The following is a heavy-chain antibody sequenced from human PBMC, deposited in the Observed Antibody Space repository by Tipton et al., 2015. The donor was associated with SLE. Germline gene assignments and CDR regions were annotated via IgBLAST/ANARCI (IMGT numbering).Heavy chain of an antibody. J-gene: IGHJ5*02. CDR2: ISWNSGSI. CDR3: AREGGIAAAGTGEDWFDP. V-gene: IGHV3-9*01. Sequence: SLRLSCAASGFTFDDYAMHWVRQAPGKGLEWVSGISWNSGSIGYADSVKGRFTISRDNAKNSLYLQMNSLRAKDTAVYYCAREGGIAAAGTGEDWFDPWGQGTLVTVSS. D-gene: IGHD6-13*01. CDR1: GFTFDDYA.